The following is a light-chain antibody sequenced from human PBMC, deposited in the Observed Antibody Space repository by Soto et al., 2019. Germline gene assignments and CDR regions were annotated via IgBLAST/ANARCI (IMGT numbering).Light chain of an antibody. CDR1: QTISTY. V-gene: IGKV1-39*01. CDR3: QQTYDTPPVT. Sequence: DIQMTQSPSSLSASVGDRVIMTCRASQTISTYLNWYQQKPGKAPKLLIHTASILQDGVPSRFSGTGSRTDFSLTLTNLQPDDFATDYCQQTYDTPPVTFGPGTKVNIK. CDR2: TAS. J-gene: IGKJ3*01.